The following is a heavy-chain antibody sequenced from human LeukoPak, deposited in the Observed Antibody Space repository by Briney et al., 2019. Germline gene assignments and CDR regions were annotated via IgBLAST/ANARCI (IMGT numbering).Heavy chain of an antibody. CDR1: GFTFSSYA. J-gene: IGHJ4*02. V-gene: IGHV3-23*01. D-gene: IGHD1-26*01. CDR2: ISGSGGST. CDR3: AKMVVGAVDY. Sequence: SGGSLRLSCAASGFTFSSYAMSWVRQAPGKGLEWVSAISGSGGSTYYADSVKGRFTISRDNAKNSLYLQMNSLRAEDTALYYCAKMVVGAVDYWGQGTLVTVSS.